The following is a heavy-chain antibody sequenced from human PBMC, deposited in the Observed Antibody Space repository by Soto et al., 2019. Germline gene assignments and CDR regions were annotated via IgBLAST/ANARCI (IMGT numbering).Heavy chain of an antibody. V-gene: IGHV2-5*02. D-gene: IGHD3-10*01. CDR3: AHSRNLITEDAQVGDFDY. J-gene: IGHJ4*02. CDR2: IYWDHDE. CDR1: GFSLTTAGVG. Sequence: QINLKESGPTLVKPTQTLTLTCSFSGFSLTTAGVGVGWVRQSPGEALERLALIYWDHDERYSPSLKTRPTITKDLSKNQVVLIMTNMAPVDTATYYCAHSRNLITEDAQVGDFDYWGQGTLVTVSS.